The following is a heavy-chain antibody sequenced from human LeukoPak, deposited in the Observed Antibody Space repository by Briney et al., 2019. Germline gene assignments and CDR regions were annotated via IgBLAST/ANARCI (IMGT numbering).Heavy chain of an antibody. Sequence: GGSLRLSCAASGFTFTSSNMNWVRQAPGKGLEWVSYISSSSSTIYYADSVKGRFTISRDNAKNSLYLQMSSLRDEDTAVYYCARLTTLQTGYWGQGTLVTVSS. CDR3: ARLTTLQTGY. CDR1: GFTFTSSN. D-gene: IGHD4-11*01. J-gene: IGHJ4*02. V-gene: IGHV3-48*02. CDR2: ISSSSSTI.